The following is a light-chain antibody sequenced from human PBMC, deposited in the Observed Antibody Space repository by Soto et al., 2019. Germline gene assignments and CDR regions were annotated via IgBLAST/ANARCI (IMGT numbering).Light chain of an antibody. CDR2: AAS. CDR1: QVISTS. J-gene: IGKJ5*01. CDR3: QQLFDSPIT. V-gene: IGKV1-9*01. Sequence: IQLTQSPSFLSPSIGESVTITCRASQVISTSLAWYQVKPGKAPKLLIYAASTLESGVPSRFSATVSGTEFSLTITSLQPEDFATYDGQQLFDSPITFGQGTRLEI.